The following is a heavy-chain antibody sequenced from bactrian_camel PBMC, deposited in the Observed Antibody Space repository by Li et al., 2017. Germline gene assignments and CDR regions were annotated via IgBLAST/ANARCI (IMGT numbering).Heavy chain of an antibody. CDR1: GFTFDIYG. V-gene: IGHV3S44*01. CDR2: RIAADGSI. D-gene: IGHD3*01. CDR3: AGDDFALPNYCNSASWWASD. Sequence: VQLVESGGGLVRPGGSLRLSCTASGFTFDIYGMSWVRQAPGKEREAVARIAADGSISYADSVQGRFTITRDSDKKRLHLQMNSLEPDDTAMYYCAGDDFALPNYCNSASWWASDWSQGTQVTVS. J-gene: IGHJ4*01.